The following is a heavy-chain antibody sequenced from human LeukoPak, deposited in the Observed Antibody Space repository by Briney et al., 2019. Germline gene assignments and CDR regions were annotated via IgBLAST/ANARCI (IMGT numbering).Heavy chain of an antibody. CDR1: GFTFSNYD. V-gene: IGHV3-30*18. D-gene: IGHD3-22*01. CDR2: VSYVGNNK. Sequence: PGGSLRLSCAASGFTFSNYDMHWVRQAPGKGLEWVAIVSYVGNNKYYADSVKGRFTISRDNSKNTLYLQMNSLRAEDTAVYYCAKDRDGYYYDSSGYFDYWGQGTLVTVSS. CDR3: AKDRDGYYYDSSGYFDY. J-gene: IGHJ4*02.